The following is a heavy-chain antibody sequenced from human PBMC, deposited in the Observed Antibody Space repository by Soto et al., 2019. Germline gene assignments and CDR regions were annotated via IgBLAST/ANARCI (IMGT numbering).Heavy chain of an antibody. CDR3: ARVRRLASDAFDI. V-gene: IGHV3-11*05. D-gene: IGHD4-17*01. CDR1: GFTFTDYY. J-gene: IGHJ3*02. CDR2: ISSSSSYT. Sequence: GGSLRLSCAASGFTFTDYYMSWIRQAPGKGLEWVSYISSSSSYTNYEDSVKGRFTISRDNAKNSLYLQMNSLRAEDTAVYYCARVRRLASDAFDIWGQGTMVTVSS.